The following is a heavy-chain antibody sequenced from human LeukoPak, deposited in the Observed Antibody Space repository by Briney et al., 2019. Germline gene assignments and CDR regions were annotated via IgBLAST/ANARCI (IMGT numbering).Heavy chain of an antibody. V-gene: IGHV4-34*01. J-gene: IGHJ4*02. CDR1: GESFSGYY. Sequence: SETLSLTCTVYGESFSGYYWSWIRQPPGKGLEWIGSIDYSGSTHYNPSLKRRVTISVDTSKNQFSLKVSSVTAADTAVYYCARQPNSGHYNLDHWGQGTLVTVSS. CDR3: ARQPNSGHYNLDH. CDR2: IDYSGST. D-gene: IGHD3-22*01.